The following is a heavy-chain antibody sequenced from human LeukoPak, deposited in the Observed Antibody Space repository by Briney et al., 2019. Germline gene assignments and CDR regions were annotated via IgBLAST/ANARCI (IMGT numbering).Heavy chain of an antibody. CDR3: ARPKSITMVRSQYNWFDP. CDR1: GYSFTTYS. V-gene: IGHV1-46*01. Sequence: VKISCRTSGYSFTTYSIHWVRQAPGQGLEWMGIINPKGDVTTYAQRFQGRVTITADESTSTAYMELSSLRSENTAVYYCARPKSITMVRSQYNWFDPWGQGTLVTVSS. CDR2: INPKGDVT. D-gene: IGHD3-10*01. J-gene: IGHJ5*02.